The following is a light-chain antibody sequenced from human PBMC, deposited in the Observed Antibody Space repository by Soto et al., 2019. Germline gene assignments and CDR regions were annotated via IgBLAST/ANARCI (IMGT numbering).Light chain of an antibody. Sequence: QLVLTQPASVSGSPGQSITISCTGTSSDVGNYDLVSWYQQFPGKAPKLILYQVTKRPSGVSNRFSGSKSGNTASLTISGLRAEDEADYYCCSHAGSTTFYVFGTGTKLTVL. CDR1: SSDVGNYDL. V-gene: IGLV2-23*02. CDR2: QVT. J-gene: IGLJ1*01. CDR3: CSHAGSTTFYV.